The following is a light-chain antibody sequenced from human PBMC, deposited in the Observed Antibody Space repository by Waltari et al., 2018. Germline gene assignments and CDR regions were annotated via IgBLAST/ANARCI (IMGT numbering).Light chain of an antibody. CDR1: QNIISW. J-gene: IGKJ1*01. Sequence: DIQMTQSPSTLSASVRDSVTITCRAGQNIISWLAWYQQKPGKAPKLLIYKASTLQSGVPSRFSGSGSGTEFTLTISSLQADDFATYYCQQYITTWSFGQGTKVEIK. CDR2: KAS. V-gene: IGKV1-5*03. CDR3: QQYITTWS.